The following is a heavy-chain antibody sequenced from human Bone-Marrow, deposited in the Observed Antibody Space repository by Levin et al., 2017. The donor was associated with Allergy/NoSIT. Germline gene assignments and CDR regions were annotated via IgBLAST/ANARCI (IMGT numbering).Heavy chain of an antibody. Sequence: HPWGALRLSCSASGFNFSTYAMAWVRQAPGKGLEWVSAISDTGVGTQYADSVKGRFRISRDNSKNTLYLQMNSLRAEDTAVYYCAKDWGGDCCPLFDYWGQGALVTVSS. CDR2: ISDTGVGT. D-gene: IGHD2-21*02. CDR1: GFNFSTYA. CDR3: AKDWGGDCCPLFDY. J-gene: IGHJ4*02. V-gene: IGHV3-23*01.